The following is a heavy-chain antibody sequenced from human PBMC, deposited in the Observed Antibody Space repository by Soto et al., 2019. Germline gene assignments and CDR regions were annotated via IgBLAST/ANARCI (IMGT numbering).Heavy chain of an antibody. V-gene: IGHV3-23*01. CDR3: AKDQIVVVVAATQVTPFDY. J-gene: IGHJ4*02. CDR2: ISGSGGST. CDR1: GFTFSSYA. Sequence: GGSLRLSCAASGFTFSSYAMSWVRQAPGKGLEWVSAISGSGGSTYYADSVKGRFTISRDNSKNTLYLQMNSLRAEDTAVYYCAKDQIVVVVAATQVTPFDYWGQGTLVTVSS. D-gene: IGHD2-15*01.